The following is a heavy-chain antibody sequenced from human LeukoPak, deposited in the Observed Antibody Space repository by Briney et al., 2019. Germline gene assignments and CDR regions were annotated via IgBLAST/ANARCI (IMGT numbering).Heavy chain of an antibody. J-gene: IGHJ5*02. CDR3: ARLSAMAEA. D-gene: IGHD2-2*01. CDR1: GDPGSSAHYY. Sequence: SETLSLTCTVSGDPGSSAHYYWGWIRQSPGKGLEWIGRISYTGSPYYNPSLKSRVTISIDKPNHQFSLKVTSVTAADTAVYYCARLSAMAEAWGQGTLVTVSS. V-gene: IGHV4-39*07. CDR2: ISYTGSP.